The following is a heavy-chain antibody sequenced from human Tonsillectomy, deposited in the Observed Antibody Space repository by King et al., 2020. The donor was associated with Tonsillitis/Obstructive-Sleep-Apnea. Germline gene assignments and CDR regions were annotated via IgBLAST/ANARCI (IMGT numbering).Heavy chain of an antibody. CDR3: ARGAADYYGSGSYVDYYYYYYMDV. CDR1: GGSISSYY. D-gene: IGHD3-10*01. J-gene: IGHJ6*03. Sequence: QLQESGPGLVKPSETLSLTCTVSGGSISSYYWSWIRQPPGKGLEWSGYIYYSGSTNYNPSLKSRVTISVDTSKNQFSLKLSSVTAADTAVYYCARGAADYYGSGSYVDYYYYYYMDVWGKGTTVTVSS. CDR2: IYYSGST. V-gene: IGHV4-59*01.